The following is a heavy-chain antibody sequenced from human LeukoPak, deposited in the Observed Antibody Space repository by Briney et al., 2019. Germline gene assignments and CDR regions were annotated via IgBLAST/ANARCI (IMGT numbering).Heavy chain of an antibody. V-gene: IGHV1-2*02. CDR2: INPKSGAT. CDR1: GYSFSDFY. CDR3: ARDYSDGYNRRDAFDI. J-gene: IGHJ3*02. Sequence: ASVRVSCKASGYSFSDFYIHWVRQAPGQGLEWMGWINPKSGATTYAERFRGRVTMTRDTSFNTVYLELTSLYSDDTAVFYCARDYSDGYNRRDAFDIWGKGTTLIVSS. D-gene: IGHD5-18*01.